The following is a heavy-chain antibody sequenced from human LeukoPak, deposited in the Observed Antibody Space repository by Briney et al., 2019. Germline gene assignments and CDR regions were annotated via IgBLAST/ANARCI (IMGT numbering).Heavy chain of an antibody. CDR1: EYILTELS. CDR3: ATFGIAAAKYWFDP. Sequence: ASVKVSCKVSEYILTELSMHWVRQAPGKGLEWMGGFDPEDGETIYAQKFQGRVTMTEDTSTDTAYMELSSLRSEDTAVYYCATFGIAAAKYWFDPWGQGTLVTVSS. D-gene: IGHD6-13*01. V-gene: IGHV1-24*01. CDR2: FDPEDGET. J-gene: IGHJ5*02.